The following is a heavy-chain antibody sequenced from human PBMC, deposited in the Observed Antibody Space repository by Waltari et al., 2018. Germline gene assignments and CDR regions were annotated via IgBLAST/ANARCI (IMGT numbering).Heavy chain of an antibody. CDR3: ARGGYGAYFDN. D-gene: IGHD6-13*01. J-gene: IGHJ4*02. CDR2: RNQEGNQK. Sequence: EVQLVESGGGLVQAGESLRLSCAASGFTSSNYWMSWVRQAPGKGLEWVANRNQEGNQKYYVDSVKGRFTISRDIAKNSVYLQMKSLRAEDTAVYYCARGGYGAYFDNWGQGALVGVSS. V-gene: IGHV3-7*03. CDR1: GFTSSNYW.